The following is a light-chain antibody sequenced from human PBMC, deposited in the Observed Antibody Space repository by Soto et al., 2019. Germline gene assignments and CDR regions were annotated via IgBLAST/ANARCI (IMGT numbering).Light chain of an antibody. CDR3: QQYNNWPQT. CDR2: GAS. CDR1: QSVSSN. V-gene: IGKV3-15*01. J-gene: IGKJ1*01. Sequence: EIVMTQSPATLSVSPGERATLSCRSSQSVSSNLAWYQHKPGQAPRLLIYGASTRATGIPSRFSGSGSGTEFTLTISSLQYEYLAVYYCQQYNNWPQTFGQGTKVAIK.